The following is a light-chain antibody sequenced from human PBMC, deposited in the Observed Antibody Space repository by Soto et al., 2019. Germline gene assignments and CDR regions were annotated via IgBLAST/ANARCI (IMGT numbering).Light chain of an antibody. Sequence: TQMTQSPLSLSASVGEKIIITCRASRDVGSDVSWYQQKPGQAPKLVIYAASNLYTGVPSRFSGRRSGTEFTLTVSSLQPADFATYYCLQDHDDSWTFGQGTKVDIK. CDR3: LQDHDDSWT. CDR2: AAS. J-gene: IGKJ1*01. V-gene: IGKV1-6*01. CDR1: RDVGSD.